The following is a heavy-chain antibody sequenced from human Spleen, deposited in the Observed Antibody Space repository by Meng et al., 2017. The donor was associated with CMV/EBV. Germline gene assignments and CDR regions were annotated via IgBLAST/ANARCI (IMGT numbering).Heavy chain of an antibody. V-gene: IGHV3-7*01. CDR1: GFSVSTNF. J-gene: IGHJ4*02. CDR3: ARVRIYDILTGYYNYYFDY. CDR2: IKQDGSEK. D-gene: IGHD3-9*01. Sequence: GGSLKISCAASGFSVSTNFMSWVRQAPGKGPEWVANIKQDGSEKYYVDSVKGRFTISRDNAKNSLYLQMNSLRAEDTAVYYCARVRIYDILTGYYNYYFDYWGQGTLVTVSS.